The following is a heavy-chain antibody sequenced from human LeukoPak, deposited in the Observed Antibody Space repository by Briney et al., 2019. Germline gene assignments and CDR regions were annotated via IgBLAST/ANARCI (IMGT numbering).Heavy chain of an antibody. J-gene: IGHJ4*02. CDR3: ARRPRNDILTGTPFGY. Sequence: SETLSLTCTASGGSISSYYWSWIRQPPGKGLEWTGYIYYSGSTNYNPSLKSRVTISVDTSKNQFSLKLRSVTAADTAVYYCARRPRNDILTGTPFGYWGQGILVTVSS. CDR1: GGSISSYY. D-gene: IGHD3-9*01. CDR2: IYYSGST. V-gene: IGHV4-59*01.